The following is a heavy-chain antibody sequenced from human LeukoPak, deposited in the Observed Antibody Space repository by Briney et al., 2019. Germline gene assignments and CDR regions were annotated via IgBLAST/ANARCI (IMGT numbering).Heavy chain of an antibody. J-gene: IGHJ4*02. Sequence: SVKVSCKASGGTFSSYAISWVRQAPGQGLEWMGRIIPILGIANYAQKFQGRVTITADKSTSTAYMELSSLRSEDTAVYYCARLLNYGEIDYWGQGTLVTVSS. CDR2: IIPILGIA. D-gene: IGHD4-17*01. CDR1: GGTFSSYA. V-gene: IGHV1-69*04. CDR3: ARLLNYGEIDY.